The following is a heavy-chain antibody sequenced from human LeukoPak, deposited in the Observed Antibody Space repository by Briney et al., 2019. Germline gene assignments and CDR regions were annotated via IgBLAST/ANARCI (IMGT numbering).Heavy chain of an antibody. J-gene: IGHJ6*02. CDR2: IRSKAYGGTT. CDR1: GFTFGDYA. V-gene: IGHV3-49*03. D-gene: IGHD1-14*01. Sequence: GGSLRLSCTASGFTFGDYAMSWFRQAPGKGLEWVGFIRSKAYGGTTEYAASVQGRFTISRDDSKSIAYLQMYSLQTEDTAVYFCTRGRPGFKPNYYYYGMDVWGQGTTVTVPS. CDR3: TRGRPGFKPNYYYYGMDV.